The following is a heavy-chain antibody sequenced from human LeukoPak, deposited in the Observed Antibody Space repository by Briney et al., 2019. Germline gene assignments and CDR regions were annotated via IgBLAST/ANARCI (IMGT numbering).Heavy chain of an antibody. Sequence: GGSLRLSCAASGFTFSSYAMSWVRQAPGKGLEWVAAISGSGDATFYTDSVKGRFTFSRDNSRNALYLQMNSLRAEDTAVYYCAKVKDITGYQHFDYWGQGTLVTVSS. V-gene: IGHV3-23*01. J-gene: IGHJ4*02. CDR3: AKVKDITGYQHFDY. CDR1: GFTFSSYA. D-gene: IGHD3-22*01. CDR2: ISGSGDAT.